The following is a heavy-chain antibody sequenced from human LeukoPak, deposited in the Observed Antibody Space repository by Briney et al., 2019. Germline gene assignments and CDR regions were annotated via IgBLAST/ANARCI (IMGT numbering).Heavy chain of an antibody. Sequence: GESLKISCKGSGYSFTNYWIGWVRQMPGKGLEWMGLVYPGDSDIRYSPSFDGQVTIPADRSITTAYLQWSSLKASDTAIYYCARRRGGWYYFDYWGQGTLVTVSS. CDR1: GYSFTNYW. V-gene: IGHV5-51*01. D-gene: IGHD6-19*01. J-gene: IGHJ4*02. CDR3: ARRRGGWYYFDY. CDR2: VYPGDSDI.